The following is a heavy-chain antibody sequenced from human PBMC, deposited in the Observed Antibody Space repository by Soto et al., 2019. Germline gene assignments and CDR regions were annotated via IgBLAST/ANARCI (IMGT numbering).Heavy chain of an antibody. D-gene: IGHD2-2*01. CDR3: ARLRYCSSTSCYARGTPVYYYMDV. J-gene: IGHJ6*03. CDR2: INHSGST. Sequence: QVQLQQWGAGLLKPSETLSLTCAVYGGSFSGYYWSWIRQPPGKGLEWIGEINHSGSTNYNPSLKSRVTISVDTSKNQFSLKLSSVTAADTAVYYCARLRYCSSTSCYARGTPVYYYMDVWGKGTTVTVSS. CDR1: GGSFSGYY. V-gene: IGHV4-34*01.